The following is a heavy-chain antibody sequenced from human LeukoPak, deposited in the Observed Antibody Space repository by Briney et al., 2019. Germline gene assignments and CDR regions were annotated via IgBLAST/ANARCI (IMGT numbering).Heavy chain of an antibody. D-gene: IGHD6-19*01. CDR1: GFTFNTYA. Sequence: GGSLRLSCAASGFTFNTYAIHWVRQAPGKGLEWVAGISYDATNKFYVDSVKGRFTISRDNSKNTLYLQMNSLRVEDTAVYYCTRDSGNSDFDYWGQGALVTVSS. CDR2: ISYDATNK. V-gene: IGHV3-30*04. J-gene: IGHJ4*02. CDR3: TRDSGNSDFDY.